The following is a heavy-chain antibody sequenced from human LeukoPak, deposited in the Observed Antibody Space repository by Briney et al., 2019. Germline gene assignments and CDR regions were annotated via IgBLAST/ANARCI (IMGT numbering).Heavy chain of an antibody. CDR1: GFTFSSYE. V-gene: IGHV3-48*03. CDR2: ISSSGSTI. J-gene: IGHJ4*02. D-gene: IGHD3-9*01. CDR3: ARAPLYYDILTGYWGPPYYFDY. Sequence: GGSLRLSCAASGFTFSSYEMNWVRQAPGKGLEWVSYISSSGSTIYYADSVKGRFTISRDNAKNSLYLQMNSLRAEDTAVHYCARAPLYYDILTGYWGPPYYFDYWGQGTLVTVSS.